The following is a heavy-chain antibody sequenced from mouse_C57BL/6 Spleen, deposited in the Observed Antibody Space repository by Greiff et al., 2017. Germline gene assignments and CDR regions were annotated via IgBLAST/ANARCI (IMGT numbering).Heavy chain of an antibody. J-gene: IGHJ2*01. D-gene: IGHD1-1*02. CDR1: GFTFSDYY. CDR3: ARYGGRYFDD. V-gene: IGHV5-16*01. CDR2: INYDSSST. Sequence: VNVVESEGGLVRPGSSMKLSCTASGFTFSDYYMAWVSQVPEKGLEWVANINYDSSSTYYLDTLNSRFIISRDNAKNSLDLQRSSMKSEDTATYYCARYGGRYFDDWGQGTTLTVSS.